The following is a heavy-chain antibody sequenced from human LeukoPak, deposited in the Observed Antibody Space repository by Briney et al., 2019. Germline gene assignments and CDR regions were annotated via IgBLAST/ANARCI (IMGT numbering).Heavy chain of an antibody. CDR2: IIPILGIA. CDR3: ARGPYDTLGI. CDR1: GGTFSSYA. D-gene: IGHD3-9*01. J-gene: IGHJ3*02. Sequence: SVKVSCKASGGTFSSYAISWVRQAPGQGLEWMGRIIPILGIANYAQKFHGRVTITADKSTSTAYMELSSLRSEDTAVYYCARGPYDTLGIWGQGTMVTVSS. V-gene: IGHV1-69*04.